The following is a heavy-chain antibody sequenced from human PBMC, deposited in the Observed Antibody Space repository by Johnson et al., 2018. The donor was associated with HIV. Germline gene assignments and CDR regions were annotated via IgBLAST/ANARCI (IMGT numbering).Heavy chain of an antibody. J-gene: IGHJ3*02. CDR2: IYGGGSGGST. CDR3: ARGVYSSSWEGVFDI. CDR1: GFTVSSNY. D-gene: IGHD6-13*01. V-gene: IGHV3-53*01. Sequence: EVQLVESGGGLIKPGGSLRLSCAASGFTVSSNYMSWVRQAPGKGLEWVSVIYGGGSGGSTYYVGSVKGRCTISRDNSKNTLYLQMNSLRAEDTAVYYCARGVYSSSWEGVFDIWGQGTRVTVSS.